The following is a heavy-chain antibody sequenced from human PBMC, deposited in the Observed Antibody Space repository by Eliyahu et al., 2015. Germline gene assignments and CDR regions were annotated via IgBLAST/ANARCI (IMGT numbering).Heavy chain of an antibody. V-gene: IGHV1-3*01. CDR1: GYTFTSYA. Sequence: QVQLVQSGAEVKKPGASVKVSCKASGYTFTSYAMXWVRQAPGQRXEWMGWINAGNGNTKYSQKFQGRVTITRDTSASTAYMELSSLRSEDTAVYYCARDPPYCSGGSCWWYYYGMDVWGQGTTVTVSS. D-gene: IGHD2-15*01. CDR2: INAGNGNT. CDR3: ARDPPYCSGGSCWWYYYGMDV. J-gene: IGHJ6*02.